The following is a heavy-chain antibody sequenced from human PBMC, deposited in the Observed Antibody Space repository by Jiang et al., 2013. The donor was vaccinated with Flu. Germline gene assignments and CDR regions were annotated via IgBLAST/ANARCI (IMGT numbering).Heavy chain of an antibody. J-gene: IGHJ2*01. CDR1: GFTFSSYE. CDR3: AREDGFGSGWYFWYFDL. Sequence: VQLLESGGGLVQPGGSLRLSCAASGFTFSSYEMNWVRQAPGKGLEWVSYISSSGSTIYYADSVKGRFTISRDNAKNSLYLQMNSLRAEDTAVYYCAREDGFGSGWYFWYFDLWGRGTLVTVSS. CDR2: ISSSGSTI. D-gene: IGHD6-19*01. V-gene: IGHV3-48*03.